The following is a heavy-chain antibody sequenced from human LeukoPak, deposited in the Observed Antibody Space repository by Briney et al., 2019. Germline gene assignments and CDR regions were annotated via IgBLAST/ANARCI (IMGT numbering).Heavy chain of an antibody. D-gene: IGHD6-13*01. V-gene: IGHV4-31*03. CDR3: WGATPEGPGIAAAGTFDY. J-gene: IGHJ4*02. CDR2: IYYSGST. CDR1: GGSISSGGYY. Sequence: SQTLSLTCTASGGSISSGGYYWSWIRQHPGKGLEWIGYIYYSGSTYYNPSLKSRVTISVDTSKNQFSLKLSSVTAADTAVYLRWGATPEGPGIAAAGTFDYWGQGTLVTVSS.